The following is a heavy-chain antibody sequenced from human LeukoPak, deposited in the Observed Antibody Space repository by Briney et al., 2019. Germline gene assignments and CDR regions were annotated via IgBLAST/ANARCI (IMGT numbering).Heavy chain of an antibody. J-gene: IGHJ4*02. CDR3: ARRSWSGWNFDY. CDR2: IYYSGGT. Sequence: PSQTLSLTCTVSGPSISIYYTSWVRHPPGKGLECIGFIYYSGGTNYNPSLKSRVTISVDTSKNQFSLRLSSEIATDTAVYYCARRSWSGWNFDYWGQGTLVTVSS. V-gene: IGHV4-59*08. CDR1: GPSISIYY. D-gene: IGHD6-19*01.